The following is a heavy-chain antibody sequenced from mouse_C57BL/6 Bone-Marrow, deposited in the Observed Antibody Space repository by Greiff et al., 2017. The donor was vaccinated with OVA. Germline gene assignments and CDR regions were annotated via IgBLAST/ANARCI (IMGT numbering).Heavy chain of an antibody. CDR2: ISDGGSYT. D-gene: IGHD4-1*01. CDR3: ARDGGLGAWFAY. J-gene: IGHJ3*01. CDR1: GFTFSSYA. V-gene: IGHV5-4*01. Sequence: EVQRVESGGGLVKPGGSLKLSCAASGFTFSSYAMSWVRQTPEKRLEWVATISDGGSYTYYPDNVKGRFTISRDNAKNNLYLQMSHLKSEDTAMYYCARDGGLGAWFAYWGQGTLVTVSA.